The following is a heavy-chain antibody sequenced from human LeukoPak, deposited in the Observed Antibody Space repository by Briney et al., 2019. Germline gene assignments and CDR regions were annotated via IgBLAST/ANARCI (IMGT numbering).Heavy chain of an antibody. D-gene: IGHD3-10*01. CDR2: IIPILGIA. V-gene: IGHV1-69*04. J-gene: IGHJ6*02. Sequence: ASVKVSCKASGGTFSSYAISWVRQAPGQGLEWMGRIIPILGIANYAQKFQGGVTITADKSTSTAYMELSSLRSEDTAVYYCARGGLRGSDRLGMDVWGQGTTVTVSS. CDR1: GGTFSSYA. CDR3: ARGGLRGSDRLGMDV.